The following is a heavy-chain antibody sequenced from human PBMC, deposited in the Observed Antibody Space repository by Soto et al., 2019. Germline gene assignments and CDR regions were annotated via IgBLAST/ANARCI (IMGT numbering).Heavy chain of an antibody. CDR1: GGTFVGYG. CDR2: INRDGSST. D-gene: IGHD3-16*01. J-gene: IGHJ5*02. CDR3: ASSGDYAMNWFDP. Sequence: WLSLRLSWAVAGGTFVGYGMHCVLQAPGKGLVWVSRINRDGSSTSYADSVKGRFTSSRDNAKNTLYLQMNSLRAEDMAVYYCASSGDYAMNWFDPCGKGTLVTSPQ. V-gene: IGHV3-74*01.